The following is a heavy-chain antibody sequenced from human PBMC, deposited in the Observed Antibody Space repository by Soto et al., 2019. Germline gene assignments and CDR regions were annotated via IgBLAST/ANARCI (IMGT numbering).Heavy chain of an antibody. D-gene: IGHD6-6*01. V-gene: IGHV4-39*01. J-gene: IGHJ4*02. CDR3: ASQANLASRPDDFDY. Sequence: ASETLSLTCTVSGGSVFSSSYYWAWIRQPPGKGLEWIGSIFYSGRAYYNPSLQSRATMSADTSNNRFSLRVRSVTAADTAVYYCASQANLASRPDDFDYWGQGTLVTVSS. CDR1: GGSVFSSSYY. CDR2: IFYSGRA.